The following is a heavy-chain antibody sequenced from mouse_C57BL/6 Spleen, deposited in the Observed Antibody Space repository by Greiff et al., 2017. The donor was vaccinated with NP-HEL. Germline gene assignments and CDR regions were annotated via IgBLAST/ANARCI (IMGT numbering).Heavy chain of an antibody. CDR2: IDPSDSYT. CDR3: ARRWDYDPFAY. CDR1: GYTFTSYW. D-gene: IGHD2-4*01. J-gene: IGHJ3*01. V-gene: IGHV1-50*01. Sequence: VQLQQSGAELVKPGASVKLSCKASGYTFTSYWMQWVKQRPGQGLEWIGEIDPSDSYTNYNQKFKDKATLTVDKSSSTAYMQLSSLTSEDSAVYYCARRWDYDPFAYWGQGTLVTVSA.